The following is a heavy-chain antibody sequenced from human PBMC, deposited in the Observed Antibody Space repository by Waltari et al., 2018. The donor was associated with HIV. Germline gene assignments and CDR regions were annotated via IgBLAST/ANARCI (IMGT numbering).Heavy chain of an antibody. J-gene: IGHJ4*02. CDR2: IYSGGST. Sequence: EVQLMEYGGGWIRPGGSLRLSGAAYGFTGSSNYRRWVRQAPGKGLEWVSVIYSGGSTYYAESVNGRFTISRDNSKNTLYLQMNSLRAEDTAVYYCARGFLWFGEGYFDSWGQGTLVTVSS. CDR3: ARGFLWFGEGYFDS. CDR1: GFTGSSNY. D-gene: IGHD3-10*01. V-gene: IGHV3-53*01.